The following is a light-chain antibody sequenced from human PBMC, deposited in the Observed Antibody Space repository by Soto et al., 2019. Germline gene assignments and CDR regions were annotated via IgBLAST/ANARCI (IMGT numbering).Light chain of an antibody. V-gene: IGKV1-5*01. CDR1: QSISSW. CDR3: EQYNSYSGT. CDR2: DAS. J-gene: IGKJ1*01. Sequence: DIQMTQSPSTLSASVGDRVTITCRASQSISSWLAWYQQKPGKAPKLLIYDASSLESGVPSRFSGSGSGTDFTLTISSLQPDVFATYYCEQYNSYSGTCGQGTKVEIK.